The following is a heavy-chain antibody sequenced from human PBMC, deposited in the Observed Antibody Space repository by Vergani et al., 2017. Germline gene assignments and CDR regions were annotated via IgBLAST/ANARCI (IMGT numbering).Heavy chain of an antibody. V-gene: IGHV4-31*03. Sequence: QVKLQESGPGLVKPSETLSLTCTVSGASVNSYYWNWIRQHPGKGLEWIWYIYSTGSTHHNPSLRRRINMSVDTSKNQFSLKLNSVTAADTAMYYCARMGGYDEGDAFRIGYFDSWGPGILVTVSS. CDR1: GASVNSYY. CDR3: ARMGGYDEGDAFRIGYFDS. J-gene: IGHJ4*02. CDR2: IYSTGST. D-gene: IGHD3-22*01.